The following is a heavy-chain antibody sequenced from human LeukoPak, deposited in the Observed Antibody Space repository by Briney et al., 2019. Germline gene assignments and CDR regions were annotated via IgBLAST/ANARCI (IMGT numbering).Heavy chain of an antibody. Sequence: GGSLRLSCAASGFTFSNAWMSWVRQAPGKGLEWVGRIKSKTDGGTTDYAAPVKGRFTISRDDSKNTLYLQMNSLKTEDTAVYYCTTSIVVVVAAIEYYFDYWGQGTLVTVSS. J-gene: IGHJ4*02. CDR1: GFTFSNAW. CDR3: TTSIVVVVAAIEYYFDY. D-gene: IGHD2-15*01. V-gene: IGHV3-15*01. CDR2: IKSKTDGGTT.